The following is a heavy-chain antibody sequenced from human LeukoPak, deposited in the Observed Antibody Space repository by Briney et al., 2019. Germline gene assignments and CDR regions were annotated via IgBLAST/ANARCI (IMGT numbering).Heavy chain of an antibody. J-gene: IGHJ5*02. Sequence: PGGSLRLSCAASGFTFSSYSMNWVRQAPGKGLEWIGEINHSGSTNYNPSLKSRVTISVDTSKNQFSLKLSSVTAADTAVYYCAGRLGKRAPYNYYDSPWGQGTLVTVSS. CDR3: AGRLGKRAPYNYYDSP. D-gene: IGHD3-22*01. CDR2: INHSGST. CDR1: GFTFSSYS. V-gene: IGHV4-34*08.